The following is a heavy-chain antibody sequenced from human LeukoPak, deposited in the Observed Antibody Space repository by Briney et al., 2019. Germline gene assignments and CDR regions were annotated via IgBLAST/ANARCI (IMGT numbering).Heavy chain of an antibody. CDR1: GFTFSSYG. CDR2: ISDSGHYI. D-gene: IGHD6-13*01. Sequence: GGSLRLSCAASGFTFSSYGINWVRQAPGKGLEWVSSISDSGHYIYYADSVKGRFTISRDNAKNSLYLHMNSLRAEDTAVYYCARAGQQLVHDFWGQGTLVTVSS. CDR3: ARAGQQLVHDF. V-gene: IGHV3-21*01. J-gene: IGHJ4*02.